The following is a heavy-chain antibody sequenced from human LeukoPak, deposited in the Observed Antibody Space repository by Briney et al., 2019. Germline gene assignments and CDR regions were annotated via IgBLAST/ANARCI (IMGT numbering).Heavy chain of an antibody. CDR2: INPSGGST. Sequence: ASVKVSCKASGYTFTNYYMHWVRQAPGQGLEWMGIINPSGGSTTYAQKFQGRVTMTRDTSTSTVYMELSSLRSEDTAVYYCARGDPNYYDSSGPDYWGQGTLVTVSS. D-gene: IGHD3-22*01. V-gene: IGHV1-46*01. CDR3: ARGDPNYYDSSGPDY. CDR1: GYTFTNYY. J-gene: IGHJ4*02.